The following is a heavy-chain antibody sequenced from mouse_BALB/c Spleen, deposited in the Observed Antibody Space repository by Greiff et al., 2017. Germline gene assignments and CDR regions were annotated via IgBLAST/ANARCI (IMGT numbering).Heavy chain of an antibody. V-gene: IGHV1-69*02. J-gene: IGHJ2*01. D-gene: IGHD2-2*01. CDR3: ARRSIYYGYDGYYFDY. CDR1: GYTFTSYW. Sequence: VQLQQPGAELVKPGASVKLSCKASGYTFTSYWMHWVKQRPGQGLEWIGEIDPSDSYTNYNQKFKGKATLTVDKSSSTAYMQLSSLTSEDSAVYYCARRSIYYGYDGYYFDYWGQGTTLTVSS. CDR2: IDPSDSYT.